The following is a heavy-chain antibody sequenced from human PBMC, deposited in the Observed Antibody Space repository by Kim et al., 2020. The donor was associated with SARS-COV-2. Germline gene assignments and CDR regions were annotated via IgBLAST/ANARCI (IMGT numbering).Heavy chain of an antibody. J-gene: IGHJ5*02. CDR1: GFTFSSYA. V-gene: IGHV3-30-3*01. CDR2: ISYDGSNK. D-gene: IGHD4-17*01. CDR3: ARGDYGDYAGGWFDP. Sequence: GGSLRLSCAASGFTFSSYAMHWVRQAPGKGLEWVAVISYDGSNKYYADSVKGRFTISRDNSKNTLYLQMNSLRAEDTAVYYCARGDYGDYAGGWFDPWGQGTLVTVSS.